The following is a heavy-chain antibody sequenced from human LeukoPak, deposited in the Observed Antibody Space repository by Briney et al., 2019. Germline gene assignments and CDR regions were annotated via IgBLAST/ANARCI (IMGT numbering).Heavy chain of an antibody. CDR1: GGSISSYY. J-gene: IGHJ4*02. D-gene: IGHD1-14*01. CDR3: ARGGGGDRRRFDY. V-gene: IGHV4-59*12. Sequence: SETLSLTCTVSGGSISSYYWSWIRQPPGKGLEWIGYIYYSGSTNYNPSLKSRVTISVDTSKNQFSLKLSSVTAADTAVYYCARGGGGDRRRFDYWGQGTLVTVSS. CDR2: IYYSGST.